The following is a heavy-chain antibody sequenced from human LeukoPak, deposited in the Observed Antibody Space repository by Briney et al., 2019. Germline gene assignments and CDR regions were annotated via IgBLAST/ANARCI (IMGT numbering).Heavy chain of an antibody. CDR2: IGPDGSGI. V-gene: IGHV3-74*01. CDR3: TRVLAGRSGLMDV. Sequence: GGSLRLSCVVFGFSLSDYWMHWVRQVPGKGLVWVSRIGPDGSGITYGDSVKGRFTISRDSAKNTLYLQMNSLRAEDAAVYYCTRVLAGRSGLMDVWGRGTTVTVSS. J-gene: IGHJ6*02. D-gene: IGHD2-8*02. CDR1: GFSLSDYW.